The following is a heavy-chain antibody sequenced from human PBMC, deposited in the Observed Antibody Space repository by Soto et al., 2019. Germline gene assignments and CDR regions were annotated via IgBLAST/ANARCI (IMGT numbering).Heavy chain of an antibody. J-gene: IGHJ6*03. CDR2: IYPGDSDT. D-gene: IGHD1-20*01. Sequence: GESLKISCKGSGYSFTSYWIGWVRQMPGKGLEWMGIIYPGDSDTRYSPSFQGQVTISADKSISTAYLQWSSLKASDTAMYYCARHPHTLTGTYYYYMDVWGKGTTVTVSS. V-gene: IGHV5-51*01. CDR3: ARHPHTLTGTYYYYMDV. CDR1: GYSFTSYW.